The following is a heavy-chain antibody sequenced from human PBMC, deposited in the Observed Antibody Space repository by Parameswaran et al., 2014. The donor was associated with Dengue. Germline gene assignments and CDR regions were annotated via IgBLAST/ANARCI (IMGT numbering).Heavy chain of an antibody. D-gene: IGHD3-10*01. Sequence: WVRQAPGQGLEWMGWINPNSGGTNYAQKFQGRVTMTRDTSISTAYMELSRLRSDDTAVYYCARDPPLKYYGSGSQEGYWGQGTLVTVSS. V-gene: IGHV1-2*02. CDR2: INPNSGGT. CDR3: ARDPPLKYYGSGSQEGY. J-gene: IGHJ4*02.